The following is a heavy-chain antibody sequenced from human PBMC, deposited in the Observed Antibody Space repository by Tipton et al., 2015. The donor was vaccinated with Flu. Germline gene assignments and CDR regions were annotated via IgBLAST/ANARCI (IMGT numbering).Heavy chain of an antibody. CDR3: ARRHFSNYVSEPKNWFDL. D-gene: IGHD4-11*01. Sequence: TLSLTCTVSGEYITNYYWSWIRQSPGRGLEWIGRIHYSGNTMYNSSLKRRVTISVDLSKEQLSLKLYSVTAADTAVYFCARRHFSNYVSEPKNWFDLWGQGTQVTVSS. J-gene: IGHJ5*02. CDR1: GEYITNYY. V-gene: IGHV4-59*08. CDR2: IHYSGNT.